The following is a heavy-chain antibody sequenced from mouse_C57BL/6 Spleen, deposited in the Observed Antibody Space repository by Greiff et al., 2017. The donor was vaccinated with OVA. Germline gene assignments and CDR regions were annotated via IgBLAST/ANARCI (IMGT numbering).Heavy chain of an antibody. D-gene: IGHD1-1*01. CDR3: ARSAYYPGYFDV. CDR1: GYTFTSYW. V-gene: IGHV1-72*01. J-gene: IGHJ1*03. Sequence: VQLQQPGAELVKPGASVKLSCKASGYTFTSYWMHWVKQRPGRCLEWIGRIDPNSCGTKYNEKFKSKATLTVDKPSSTAYMQLSSLTSEDSAVYYCARSAYYPGYFDVWGTGTTVTVSS. CDR2: IDPNSCGT.